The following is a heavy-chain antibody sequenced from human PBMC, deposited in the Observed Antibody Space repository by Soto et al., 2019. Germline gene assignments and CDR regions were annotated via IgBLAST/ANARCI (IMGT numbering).Heavy chain of an antibody. V-gene: IGHV1-69*06. CDR2: LVPVFGTA. J-gene: IGHJ4*02. Sequence: QVQLVQSGAEVKKPGSSVKVSCKASGGTFSSLAISWVRQAPGQGLEWMGGLVPVFGTANYAQKFQGRVTINADTSTSTSYMELGSLRSEDTAVYYCARSPGVFDYWGQGTLVTVSS. CDR1: GGTFSSLA. CDR3: ARSPGVFDY. D-gene: IGHD3-10*01.